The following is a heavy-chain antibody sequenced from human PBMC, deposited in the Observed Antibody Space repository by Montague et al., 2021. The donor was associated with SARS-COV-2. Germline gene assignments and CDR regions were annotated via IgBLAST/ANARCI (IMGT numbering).Heavy chain of an antibody. D-gene: IGHD2/OR15-2a*01. J-gene: IGHJ6*02. CDR3: ARTLLDYYGMDV. CDR2: ISYDGSNK. CDR1: GFTFSSYA. Sequence: SLRLSCAASGFTFSSYAMHWVRQAPGKGLEWVAVISYDGSNKYYADSVKGRFTISRDYSKNTLYLQMNSLRAEDTAVYYCARTLLDYYGMDVWGQGTTVTVSS. V-gene: IGHV3-30-3*01.